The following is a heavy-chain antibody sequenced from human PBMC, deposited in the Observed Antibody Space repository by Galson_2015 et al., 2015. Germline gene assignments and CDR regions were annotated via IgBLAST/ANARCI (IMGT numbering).Heavy chain of an antibody. CDR3: ASQTWTGYFDY. CDR1: GFTFSNYW. J-gene: IGHJ4*02. D-gene: IGHD3-10*01. CDR2: IKQDGSEK. Sequence: SLRLSCAASGFTFSNYWMSWVRQAPGKGLEWVANIKQDGSEKYFVDSVKGRFTISRDNAKNSLYLQMNSLRAEDTVIYDCASQTWTGYFDYSRQGILVPASS. V-gene: IGHV3-7*03.